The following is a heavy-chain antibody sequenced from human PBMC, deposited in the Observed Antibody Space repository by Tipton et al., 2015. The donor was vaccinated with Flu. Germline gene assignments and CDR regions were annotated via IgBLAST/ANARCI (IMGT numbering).Heavy chain of an antibody. CDR3: ASSEYSSSAGLFDY. J-gene: IGHJ4*02. CDR2: IYYSGST. V-gene: IGHV4-59*01. Sequence: GLVKPSETLSLTCAVYGGSFSGYYWSWIRQPPGKGLEWIGYIYYSGSTNYNPSLKSRVTISVDTSKNQFSLKLSSVTAADTAVYYCASSEYSSSAGLFDYWGQGTLVTVSS. D-gene: IGHD6-6*01. CDR1: GGSFSGYY.